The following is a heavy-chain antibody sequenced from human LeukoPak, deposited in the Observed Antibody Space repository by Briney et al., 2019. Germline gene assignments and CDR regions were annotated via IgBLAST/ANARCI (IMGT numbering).Heavy chain of an antibody. Sequence: GGSLRLSCAASGFTVSSNYMSWVRQAPGKGLEWVSVISGSGGSTYYADSVKGRFTISRDNSKNTLYLQMNSLRAEDTAVYYCAKEGLSIFGVVITPITDYWGQGTLVTVSS. CDR2: ISGSGGST. CDR3: AKEGLSIFGVVITPITDY. D-gene: IGHD3-3*01. V-gene: IGHV3-23*01. J-gene: IGHJ4*02. CDR1: GFTVSSNY.